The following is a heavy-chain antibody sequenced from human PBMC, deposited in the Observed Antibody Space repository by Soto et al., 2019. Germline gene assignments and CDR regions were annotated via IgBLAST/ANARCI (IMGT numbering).Heavy chain of an antibody. J-gene: IGHJ4*02. V-gene: IGHV1-3*04. CDR2: IHTGSGNT. Sequence: QVQLVQSGAEVKKPGASVRISCKSSGYTFSAYPIHWVRQAPGQGLEWMGRIHTGSGNTQYSQKIQGRVTITRDKSATTAFMELSSLSSEDTAVYYCARPLYGGDSPYDFWGQGTLVTVSS. CDR3: ARPLYGGDSPYDF. CDR1: GYTFSAYP. D-gene: IGHD2-21*02.